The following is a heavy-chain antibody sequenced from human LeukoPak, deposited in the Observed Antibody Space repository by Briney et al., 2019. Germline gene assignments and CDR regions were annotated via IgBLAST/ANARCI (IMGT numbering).Heavy chain of an antibody. CDR3: ARQGGGVWYFDL. D-gene: IGHD2-15*01. J-gene: IGHJ2*01. Sequence: SETLSLTCTVSGDSISSYYWSWIRQPPRKGLEWIGYMYYSGSTKYNPSLKSRVTISVDTSKKQFSLKLSSLTAADTAVYYCARQGGGVWYFDLGGRDTLDTV. CDR1: GDSISSYY. CDR2: MYYSGST. V-gene: IGHV4-59*08.